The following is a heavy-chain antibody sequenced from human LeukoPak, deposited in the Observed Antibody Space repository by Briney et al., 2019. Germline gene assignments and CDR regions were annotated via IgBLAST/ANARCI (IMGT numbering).Heavy chain of an antibody. CDR2: ISGSGGST. J-gene: IGHJ4*02. CDR3: AKGASYYYDSSGYYYLDY. V-gene: IGHV3-23*01. Sequence: GGFLRLSCAASGFTFSSYAMSWVRQAPGKGLEWVSAISGSGGSTYYAASVKGRFTISRDNSKNTLYLQMNSLRAEDTAVYYCAKGASYYYDSSGYYYLDYWGQGTLVTVSS. CDR1: GFTFSSYA. D-gene: IGHD3-22*01.